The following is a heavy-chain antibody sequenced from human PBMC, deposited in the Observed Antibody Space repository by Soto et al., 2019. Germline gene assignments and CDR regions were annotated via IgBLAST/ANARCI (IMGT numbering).Heavy chain of an antibody. CDR1: GFSLSTSKVG. D-gene: IGHD2-15*01. CDR2: IYWDDDT. J-gene: IGHJ4*02. CDR3: AHLLCSGGACYSGGFDY. Sequence: QITLKESGPTLVKPTQTLTLTCTFSGFSLSTSKVGVGWLRQPPGKALEWLALIYWDDDTRYSPSLKTRLTITMDTSKNQVVLTMHNMDPVDTATYYCAHLLCSGGACYSGGFDYWGQGTLVTVSS. V-gene: IGHV2-5*02.